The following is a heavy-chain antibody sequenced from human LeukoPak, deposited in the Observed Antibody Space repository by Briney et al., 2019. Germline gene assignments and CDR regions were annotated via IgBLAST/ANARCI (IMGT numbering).Heavy chain of an antibody. Sequence: GGSLRLSCAVSGFAFSSYWMHWVRQAPGKGLVWVSRINADGSSATYADSVKGRFTISRDNAKSTLYLQINSLRDEDTAVYYCTRGDPTMAPDHWGQGTLVTASA. CDR2: INADGSSA. D-gene: IGHD3-16*01. V-gene: IGHV3-74*01. CDR3: TRGDPTMAPDH. CDR1: GFAFSSYW. J-gene: IGHJ4*02.